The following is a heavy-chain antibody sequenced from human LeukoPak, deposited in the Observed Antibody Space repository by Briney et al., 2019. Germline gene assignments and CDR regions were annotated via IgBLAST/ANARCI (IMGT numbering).Heavy chain of an antibody. J-gene: IGHJ4*02. D-gene: IGHD6-13*01. Sequence: PSETLSLTCSVSGGSITGYYWSWIRQPPGKGLEWIGYIHYSGVTNHSPSLKSRVTISVDTSKNQFSLNLSSVTATDTAVHYCARQNPAAAGQGLDYWGQGALVTVSS. CDR3: ARQNPAAAGQGLDY. V-gene: IGHV4-59*08. CDR2: IHYSGVT. CDR1: GGSITGYY.